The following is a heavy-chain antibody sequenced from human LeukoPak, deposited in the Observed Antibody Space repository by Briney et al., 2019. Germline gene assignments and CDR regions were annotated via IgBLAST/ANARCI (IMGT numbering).Heavy chain of an antibody. CDR1: GFTFTSSA. CDR3: AVNQISYYGMDV. Sequence: SVKVSCKASGFTFTSSAMQWVRQARAQRLEWIGWIVVGSGNTNYAQKFQERVTITRDMSTSTAYMELSSLRSEDTAVYYCAVNQISYYGMDVWGRGTTVTVSS. J-gene: IGHJ6*02. D-gene: IGHD1-14*01. CDR2: IVVGSGNT. V-gene: IGHV1-58*02.